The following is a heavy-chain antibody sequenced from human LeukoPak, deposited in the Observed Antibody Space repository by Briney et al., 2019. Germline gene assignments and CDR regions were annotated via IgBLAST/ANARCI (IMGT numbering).Heavy chain of an antibody. CDR3: ARSYGAFSGPVAY. CDR1: GFTFSTYW. Sequence: GGSLRLSCAASGFTFSTYWMTWVREAPGKGLEWVANINQDGSEKHYVDSVKGRFTISRDNAKNSLYLQMNSLRAEDTAVYYCARSYGAFSGPVAYWGQGTLVTLSS. D-gene: IGHD4-17*01. CDR2: INQDGSEK. V-gene: IGHV3-7*01. J-gene: IGHJ4*02.